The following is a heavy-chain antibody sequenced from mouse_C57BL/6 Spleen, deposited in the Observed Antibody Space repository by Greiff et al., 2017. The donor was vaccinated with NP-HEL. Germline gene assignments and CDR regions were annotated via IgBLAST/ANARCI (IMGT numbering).Heavy chain of an antibody. V-gene: IGHV5-4*01. D-gene: IGHD1-1*01. CDR3: AREDYYGSSYDAMDY. CDR1: GFTFSSYA. CDR2: ISDGGSYT. Sequence: DVKLVESGGGLVKPGGSLKLSCAASGFTFSSYAMSWVRQTPEKRLEWVATISDGGSYTYYPDNVKGRFTISRDNAKNNLYLQMSHLKSEDTAMYYCAREDYYGSSYDAMDYWGQGTSVTVSS. J-gene: IGHJ4*01.